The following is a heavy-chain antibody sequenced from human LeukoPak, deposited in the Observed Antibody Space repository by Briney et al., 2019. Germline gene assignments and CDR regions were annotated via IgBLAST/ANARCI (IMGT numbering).Heavy chain of an antibody. CDR1: GFTFDDYA. V-gene: IGHV3-43*02. Sequence: GGSLRLSCAASGFTFDDYAMHWVRQAPGKGLEWVSLISGDGGTTYYADSVKGRFTISRDNSKNSLYLQMNSLATDDTALYYRAKDIGGRGWYRLDYWGQGTLVTVSS. CDR2: ISGDGGTT. J-gene: IGHJ4*02. CDR3: AKDIGGRGWYRLDY. D-gene: IGHD6-19*01.